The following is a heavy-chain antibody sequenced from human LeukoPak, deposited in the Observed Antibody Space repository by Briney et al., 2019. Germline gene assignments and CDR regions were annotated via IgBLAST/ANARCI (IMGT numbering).Heavy chain of an antibody. D-gene: IGHD3-9*01. CDR3: ARSGYFDWLFRYYYYMDV. V-gene: IGHV4-39*07. J-gene: IGHJ6*03. Sequence: SETLSLTCTVSGRSISSSSYYWGWIRQPPGKGLEWIGSIYYSGSTYYNPSLKSRVTISVDTSKNQFSLKLSSVTAADTAVYYCARSGYFDWLFRYYYYMDVWGKGTTVTVSS. CDR2: IYYSGST. CDR1: GRSISSSSYY.